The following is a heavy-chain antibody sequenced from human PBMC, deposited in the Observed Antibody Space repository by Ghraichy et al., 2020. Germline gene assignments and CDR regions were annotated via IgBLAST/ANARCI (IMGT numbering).Heavy chain of an antibody. CDR2: IYYSGST. CDR3: ARGKGGSSSPTQWVNWFDP. Sequence: SETLSLTCTVSGGSISSYYWSWIRQPPGKGLEWIGYIYYSGSTNYNPSLKSRVTISVDTSKNQFSLKLSSVTAADTAVYYCARGKGGSSSPTQWVNWFDPWGQGTLVTVSS. V-gene: IGHV4-59*01. J-gene: IGHJ5*02. CDR1: GGSISSYY. D-gene: IGHD6-6*01.